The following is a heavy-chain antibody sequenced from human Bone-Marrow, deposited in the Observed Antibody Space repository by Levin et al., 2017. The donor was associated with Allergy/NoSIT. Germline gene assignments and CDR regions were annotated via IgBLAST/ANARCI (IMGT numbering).Heavy chain of an antibody. CDR3: TTLNDFGDNGSDY. J-gene: IGHJ4*02. V-gene: IGHV3-15*01. CDR1: GFTFSNAF. D-gene: IGHD4-17*01. CDR2: IKSKSDGATT. Sequence: GESLKISCAASGFTFSNAFMTWVRQAPGKGLEWVGRIKSKSDGATTDYAAPVRGRFTISRDDLKNTLYLQMNSLRAEDTAVYYCTTLNDFGDNGSDYWGQGTLVTVSS.